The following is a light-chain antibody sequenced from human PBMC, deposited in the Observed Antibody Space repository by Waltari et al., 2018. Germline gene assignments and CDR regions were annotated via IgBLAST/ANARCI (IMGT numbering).Light chain of an antibody. Sequence: QSALTQPPSASGSPGQSVTISCTGTASDVGGYRYASWCQQPPGKAPKLLIFDVSKRPHGVPDRFSGSKYGHTASLTVSGLQAEDEADYYCSSYAGSNNYVFGTGTKVTVL. CDR1: ASDVGGYRY. V-gene: IGLV2-8*01. CDR2: DVS. CDR3: SSYAGSNNYV. J-gene: IGLJ1*01.